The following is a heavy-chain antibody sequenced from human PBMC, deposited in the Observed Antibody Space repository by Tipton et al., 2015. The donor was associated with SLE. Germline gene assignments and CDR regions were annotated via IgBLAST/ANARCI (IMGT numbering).Heavy chain of an antibody. CDR3: ARCSGYDRDAFDI. J-gene: IGHJ3*02. D-gene: IGHD5-12*01. CDR1: GGSISSSSYY. CDR2: IYYSGST. V-gene: IGHV4-39*07. Sequence: TLSLTCTVSGGSISSSSYYWGWIRQPPGKGLEWIGSIYYSGSTYYNPSLKSRVTISVDTSKNQFSLKLNSVTAADTAVYYCARCSGYDRDAFDIWGQGTMVTVSS.